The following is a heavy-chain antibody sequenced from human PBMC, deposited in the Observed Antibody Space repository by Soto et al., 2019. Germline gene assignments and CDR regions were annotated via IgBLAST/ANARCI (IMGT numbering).Heavy chain of an antibody. J-gene: IGHJ6*02. D-gene: IGHD5-18*01. CDR3: ARDQSGYSYGAYYYGMDV. CDR1: GGSISSGGYY. Sequence: PSETLSLTCTVSGGSISSGGYYWSWIRQHPGKGLEWIGYIYYSGSTYYNPSLKSRVTISVDTSKNQFSLKLSSVTAADTAVYYCARDQSGYSYGAYYYGMDVWGQGTTVTVSS. V-gene: IGHV4-31*03. CDR2: IYYSGST.